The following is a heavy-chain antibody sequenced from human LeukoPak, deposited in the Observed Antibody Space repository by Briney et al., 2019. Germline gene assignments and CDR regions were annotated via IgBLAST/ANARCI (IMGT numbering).Heavy chain of an antibody. J-gene: IGHJ4*02. Sequence: EPSETLSLTCTVSGGSISSSSYYWSWIRQPPGKGLEWIGEINHSGSTNYNPSLKSRVTISVDTSKNQFSLKLSSVTAADTAVYYCARERRSGGSSAHRTTPRDYWGQGTLVTVSS. CDR2: INHSGST. D-gene: IGHD2-15*01. CDR1: GGSISSSSYY. V-gene: IGHV4-39*07. CDR3: ARERRSGGSSAHRTTPRDY.